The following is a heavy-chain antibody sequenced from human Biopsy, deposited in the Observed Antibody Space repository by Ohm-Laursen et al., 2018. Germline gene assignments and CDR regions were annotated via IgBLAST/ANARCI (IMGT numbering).Heavy chain of an antibody. CDR2: IWYDGSSE. V-gene: IGHV3-33*01. CDR3: ARDPIVGSKADGMDV. Sequence: SLRLSCSATGFTFSVYAMHWVRQAPGKGLEWVAIIWYDGSSEYYADSVKGRFTISRDNSRNTVYLQMNSLRAEDTAIYYCARDPIVGSKADGMDVWGQGTTVTVSS. D-gene: IGHD1-26*01. J-gene: IGHJ6*02. CDR1: GFTFSVYA.